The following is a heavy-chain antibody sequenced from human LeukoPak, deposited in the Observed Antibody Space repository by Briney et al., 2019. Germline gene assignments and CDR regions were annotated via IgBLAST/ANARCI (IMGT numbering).Heavy chain of an antibody. Sequence: SETLSLTCAVYGGSFSGYYWSWIRQPPGEGLEWIGEINHSGSTNYNPSLKSRVTISADTSKNQFSLKLSSVTAADTAVYFCARWGGYSYGYEKNFDYWGQGSLVTVSS. V-gene: IGHV4-34*01. D-gene: IGHD5-18*01. CDR2: INHSGST. CDR3: ARWGGYSYGYEKNFDY. CDR1: GGSFSGYY. J-gene: IGHJ4*02.